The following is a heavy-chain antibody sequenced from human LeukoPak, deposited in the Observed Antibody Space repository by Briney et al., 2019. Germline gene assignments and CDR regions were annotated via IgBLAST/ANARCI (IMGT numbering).Heavy chain of an antibody. V-gene: IGHV1-2*02. Sequence: ASVKVSCKASRYTFSDYSIHWVRQAPGQGLEWMGWINPNSGGTNYAQKFQGRVTMTRGTSISTAYMELSRLRSDDTAVYYCARDTQIGDFDYWGQGTLVSVSS. CDR2: INPNSGGT. CDR1: RYTFSDYS. CDR3: ARDTQIGDFDY. J-gene: IGHJ4*02.